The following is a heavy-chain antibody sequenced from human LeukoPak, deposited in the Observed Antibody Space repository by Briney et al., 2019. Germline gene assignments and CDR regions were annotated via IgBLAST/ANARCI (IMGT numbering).Heavy chain of an antibody. J-gene: IGHJ6*02. Sequence: GRSLRLSCAASGFTFSSYAMHWVRQAPGKGLEWVAVISYDGSNKYYADSVKGRFTISRGNSKNTLYLQMNSLRAEDTAVYYCARDRLTTPHYYYGMDVWGQGTTVTVSS. CDR3: ARDRLTTPHYYYGMDV. CDR2: ISYDGSNK. V-gene: IGHV3-30*04. D-gene: IGHD4-17*01. CDR1: GFTFSSYA.